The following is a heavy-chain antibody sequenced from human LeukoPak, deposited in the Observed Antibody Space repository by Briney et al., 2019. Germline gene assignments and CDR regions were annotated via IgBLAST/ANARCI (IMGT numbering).Heavy chain of an antibody. CDR1: GFTFSSFG. V-gene: IGHV3-30*03. CDR2: VSYDESHK. Sequence: GGSLRLSCAASGFTFSSFGMHWVRQAPGKGLEWVAVVSYDESHKYYADSVKGRFTVSRDNSRSTLYLQMNSLRADDTAVYYCARESTVTTIDYWGQGTLVTVSS. CDR3: ARESTVTTIDY. D-gene: IGHD4-17*01. J-gene: IGHJ4*02.